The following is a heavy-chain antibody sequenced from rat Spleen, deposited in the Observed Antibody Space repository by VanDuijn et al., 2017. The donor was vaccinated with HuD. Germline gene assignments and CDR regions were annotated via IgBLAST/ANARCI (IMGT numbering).Heavy chain of an antibody. CDR1: GFTFGDYY. D-gene: IGHD1-11*01. J-gene: IGHJ3*01. V-gene: IGHV5-25*01. CDR3: ARLYGGYSGGNCFDY. CDR2: ITNNGGNT. Sequence: EVQLVESGGGLVQPGRSLKLSCAASGFTFGDYYMAWIRQAPGKGLEWVASITNNGGNTYYPDSVKGRFTTSRDNAKSTLYLQMDSLRSEDTATYYCARLYGGYSGGNCFDYWGQGTLVTVSS.